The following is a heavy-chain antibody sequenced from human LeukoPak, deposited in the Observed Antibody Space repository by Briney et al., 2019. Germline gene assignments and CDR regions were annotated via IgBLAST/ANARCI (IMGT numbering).Heavy chain of an antibody. CDR3: AKEEGLGHYYDSSGYRY. D-gene: IGHD3-22*01. CDR1: GFTFSSYA. CDR2: MSGSGGST. J-gene: IGHJ4*02. Sequence: GGSLRLSCAASGFTFSSYAMSWVRQAPGKGLEWVSAMSGSGGSTYYADSVKGRFTISRDNSKNTLYLQMNSLRAEDTAVYYCAKEEGLGHYYDSSGYRYWGQGTLVTVSS. V-gene: IGHV3-23*01.